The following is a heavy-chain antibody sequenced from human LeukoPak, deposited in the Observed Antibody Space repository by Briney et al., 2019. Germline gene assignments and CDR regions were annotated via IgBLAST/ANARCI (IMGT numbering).Heavy chain of an antibody. CDR2: IYHSGST. D-gene: IGHD3-10*01. J-gene: IGHJ6*03. Sequence: SETLSLTCTVSGYSISSGYYWGWIRQPPGKGLEWIASIYHSGSTYYNPSLKSRVTISVDTSKNQFSLRLNSVTAADTAVYYCARGVDGSGSPHTYYYYYMDVWGKGTTVTVSS. V-gene: IGHV4-38-2*02. CDR3: ARGVDGSGSPHTYYYYYMDV. CDR1: GYSISSGYY.